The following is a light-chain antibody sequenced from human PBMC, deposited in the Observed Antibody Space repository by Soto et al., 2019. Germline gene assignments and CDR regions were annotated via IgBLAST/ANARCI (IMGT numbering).Light chain of an antibody. CDR1: QTISNW. CDR3: QQYSTFWT. V-gene: IGKV1-5*01. Sequence: DIQITQSPSTLSESVGDRVTIDCRASQTISNWLAWYQQRPGKAPKLPIYDVSSLQSGVPSRFSGSGSGTAFTLTISSLQPDDSATYYCQQYSTFWTFGQGTKV. J-gene: IGKJ1*01. CDR2: DVS.